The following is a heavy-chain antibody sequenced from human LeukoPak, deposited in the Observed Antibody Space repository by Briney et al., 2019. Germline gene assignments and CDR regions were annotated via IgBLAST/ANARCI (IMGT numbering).Heavy chain of an antibody. CDR1: GGSISSGGYS. V-gene: IGHV4-30-2*01. Sequence: PSETLSLTCAVSGGSISSGGYSWSWIRQPPGKGLEWIGYIYHSGSTYYNPSLKSRVTISVDRSKNQFSLKLSSVTAADTAVYYCARVPQHDAAQRDFWSGRSYYYYYYMDVWGKGTTVTVSS. D-gene: IGHD3-3*01. CDR3: ARVPQHDAAQRDFWSGRSYYYYYYMDV. CDR2: IYHSGST. J-gene: IGHJ6*03.